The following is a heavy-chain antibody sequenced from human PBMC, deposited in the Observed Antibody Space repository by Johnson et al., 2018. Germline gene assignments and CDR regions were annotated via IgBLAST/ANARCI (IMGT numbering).Heavy chain of an antibody. CDR1: GFTFSSYA. Sequence: VQLLESGGGVVQPGRSRRLSCAASGFTFSSYAMHWVHQAPGKGLEWVAVISYDGSNKYYADSVKGRFTISRDNSKNTLYLQRGRLRAEDMAVYYCAKESRYYYDSSGYPAPPDAVDIWGQGTMVTVSS. CDR2: ISYDGSNK. CDR3: AKESRYYYDSSGYPAPPDAVDI. V-gene: IGHV3-30*14. J-gene: IGHJ3*02. D-gene: IGHD3-22*01.